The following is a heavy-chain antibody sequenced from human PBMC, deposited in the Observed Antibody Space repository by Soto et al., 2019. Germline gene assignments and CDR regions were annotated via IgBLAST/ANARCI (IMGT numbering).Heavy chain of an antibody. D-gene: IGHD4-17*01. Sequence: GGSLRLSCAASGFTFSSYGMHWVRQAPGKGLEWVAVISYDGSNKYYADSVKGQFTISRDNSKNTLYLQMNSLRAEDTALYYCAKAGDYGDTTGAFDIWGQGTMVTVSS. V-gene: IGHV3-30*18. CDR2: ISYDGSNK. J-gene: IGHJ3*02. CDR3: AKAGDYGDTTGAFDI. CDR1: GFTFSSYG.